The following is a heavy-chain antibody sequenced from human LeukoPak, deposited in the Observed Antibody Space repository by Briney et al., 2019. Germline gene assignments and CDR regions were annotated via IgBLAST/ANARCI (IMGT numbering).Heavy chain of an antibody. CDR3: ARPTYSGSYYRFDY. J-gene: IGHJ4*02. V-gene: IGHV3-21*01. CDR2: ISGSSSYI. CDR1: GFTFSSYS. D-gene: IGHD1-26*01. Sequence: GGSLRLSCAASGFTFSSYSMNWVRQAPGKGLEWVSSISGSSSYIYYADSVKGRFTISRDNSKNTLYLQMNSLRAEDTAVYYCARPTYSGSYYRFDYWGQGTLVTVSS.